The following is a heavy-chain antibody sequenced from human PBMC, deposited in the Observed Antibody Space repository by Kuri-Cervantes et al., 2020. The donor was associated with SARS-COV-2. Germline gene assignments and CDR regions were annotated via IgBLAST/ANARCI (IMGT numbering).Heavy chain of an antibody. D-gene: IGHD3-3*01. CDR3: ARGGGRITIFGVVISRRGGRQNLSDAFDI. CDR2: IYYSGST. CDR1: GGSISSYY. V-gene: IGHV4-59*12. J-gene: IGHJ3*02. Sequence: SETLSLTCTVSGGSISSYYWSWIRKPPGKGLEWIGYIYYSGSTNYNPSLKSRVTISVDTSKNQFSLKLSSVTAADTAVYYCARGGGRITIFGVVISRRGGRQNLSDAFDIWGQGTRGTVSS.